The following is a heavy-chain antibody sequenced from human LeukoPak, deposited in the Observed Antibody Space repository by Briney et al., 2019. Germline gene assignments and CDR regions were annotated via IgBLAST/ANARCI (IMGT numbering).Heavy chain of an antibody. Sequence: GGSLRLSCAASGFTFSSYGMHWVRQAPGKGLEWVAFIRYDGSNKYYADSVKGRFTISRDNSKNTLYLQMNSLRAEDTAVYYCAKDLGRYYYGSGSYPSPLDYWGQGTLVTVSS. V-gene: IGHV3-30*02. CDR1: GFTFSSYG. D-gene: IGHD3-10*01. CDR2: IRYDGSNK. J-gene: IGHJ4*02. CDR3: AKDLGRYYYGSGSYPSPLDY.